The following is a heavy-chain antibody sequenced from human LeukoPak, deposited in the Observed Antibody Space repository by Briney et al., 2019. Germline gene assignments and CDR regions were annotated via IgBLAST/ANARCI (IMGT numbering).Heavy chain of an antibody. CDR3: ARDRQIAY. J-gene: IGHJ4*02. CDR1: GGSLRGFF. CDR2: IKQDGSEK. V-gene: IGHV3-7*01. Sequence: ETLSLTCGVSGGSLRGFFWSWIRQAPGQRLEWVANIKQDGSEKHYVDSVKGRFTISRDNAKNSLYLQMNSLRAEDTAVYYCARDRQIAYWGQGTLVTVSS.